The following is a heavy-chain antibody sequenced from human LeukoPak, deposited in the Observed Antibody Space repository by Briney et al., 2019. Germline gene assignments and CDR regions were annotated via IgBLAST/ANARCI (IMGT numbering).Heavy chain of an antibody. Sequence: PSETLSLTCTVSGGSISSYYWGWIRQPPGKGLEWIGYIYYSGSTNYNPSLKSRVTISVDTSKNQFSLKLSSVTAADTAVYYCARGFHSYDAFDIWGQGTMVTVSS. D-gene: IGHD5-18*01. CDR2: IYYSGST. CDR1: GGSISSYY. CDR3: ARGFHSYDAFDI. V-gene: IGHV4-59*01. J-gene: IGHJ3*02.